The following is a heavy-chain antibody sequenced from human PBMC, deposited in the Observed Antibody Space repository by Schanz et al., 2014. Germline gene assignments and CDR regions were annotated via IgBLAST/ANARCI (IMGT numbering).Heavy chain of an antibody. CDR1: GYTFTNFF. CDR2: INPIGGST. V-gene: IGHV1-46*01. Sequence: QVQLVQSWAEVKGPGASVKVSCKASGYTFTNFFLHWVRQAPGQGLEWMGIINPIGGSTTYAQKFRGAVTLTTDTSTDTAYLELTSLRSEDTAVYYCARGYGDSPTDFWGHGTLVTVSS. CDR3: ARGYGDSPTDF. J-gene: IGHJ4*01. D-gene: IGHD4-17*01.